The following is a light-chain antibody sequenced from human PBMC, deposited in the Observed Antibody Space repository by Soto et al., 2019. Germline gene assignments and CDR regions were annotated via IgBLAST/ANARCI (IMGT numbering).Light chain of an antibody. V-gene: IGKV1-5*01. CDR1: QSISSW. CDR3: QQYNSYSA. J-gene: IGKJ2*01. Sequence: DIQMTQSPSTLSASVGDRVTITCRASQSISSWLAWYQQKPGKDPKLLIYDASSLESGVPSRFSCSGSGTEFTLTISSLQPDDFATYYCQQYNSYSAFGQGTKLEI. CDR2: DAS.